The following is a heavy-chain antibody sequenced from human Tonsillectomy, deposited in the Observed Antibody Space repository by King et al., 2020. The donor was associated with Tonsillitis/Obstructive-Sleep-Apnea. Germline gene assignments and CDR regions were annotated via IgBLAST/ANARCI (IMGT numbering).Heavy chain of an antibody. Sequence: LQQWGAGLLKPSETLSLTCAVYGGSFSGSYWSWIRQPPGKGLEWIGEINHSGSTNYYPSLKSRVTISVDTSKNQFSLKLSSVTAADTAVYYCARGDIVVVVAARDYYYYMDVWGKGTTVTVS. CDR2: INHSGST. CDR1: GGSFSGSY. J-gene: IGHJ6*03. CDR3: ARGDIVVVVAARDYYYYMDV. V-gene: IGHV4-34*01. D-gene: IGHD2-15*01.